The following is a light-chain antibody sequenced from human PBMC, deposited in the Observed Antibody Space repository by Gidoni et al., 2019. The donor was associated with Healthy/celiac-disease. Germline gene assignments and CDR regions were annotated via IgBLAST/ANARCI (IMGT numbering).Light chain of an antibody. CDR1: ISDVGGDNH. J-gene: IGLJ1*01. Sequence: QSALTQPASVSGYPGQSITLSCTGPISDVGGDNHVSWYQQHPGKAPKLMIYDVSNRPSGVSNRFSGSKSGNTASLTISGLQSEDEADYYCSSYTSSSTEVFGTGTKVTV. CDR2: DVS. V-gene: IGLV2-14*03. CDR3: SSYTSSSTEV.